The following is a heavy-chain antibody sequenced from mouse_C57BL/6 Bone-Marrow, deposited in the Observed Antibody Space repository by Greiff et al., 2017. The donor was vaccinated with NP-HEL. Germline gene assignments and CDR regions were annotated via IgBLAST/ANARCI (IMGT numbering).Heavy chain of an antibody. Sequence: EVQRVESGGDLVKPGGSLKLSCAASGFTFSSYGMSWVRQTPDKRLEWVATISSGGSYTYYPDSVKGRFTISRDHAKNTLYLQMSSLKSEDTAMYYCASLLGDYAMDYWGQGTSVTVSS. CDR2: ISSGGSYT. CDR1: GFTFSSYG. D-gene: IGHD4-1*01. CDR3: ASLLGDYAMDY. V-gene: IGHV5-6*01. J-gene: IGHJ4*01.